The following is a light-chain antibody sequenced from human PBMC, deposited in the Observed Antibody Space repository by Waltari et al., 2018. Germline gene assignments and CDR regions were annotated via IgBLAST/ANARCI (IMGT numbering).Light chain of an antibody. CDR2: DVT. Sequence: QSALTQPPSASGSPGQSVTISCTGTSSDVGGYNYVSWYQQHPGKAPNLMIYDVTKRPSGVPDRFSGSRSGNTASLTVSGLQAEDEADYYCSSYAGSKNWLFGGGTKLTVL. V-gene: IGLV2-8*01. CDR1: SSDVGGYNY. J-gene: IGLJ2*01. CDR3: SSYAGSKNWL.